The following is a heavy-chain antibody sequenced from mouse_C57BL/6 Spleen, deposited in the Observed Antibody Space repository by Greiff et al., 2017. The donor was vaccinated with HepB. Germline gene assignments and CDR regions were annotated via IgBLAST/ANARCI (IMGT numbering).Heavy chain of an antibody. CDR1: GFTFNTYA. Sequence: GGGLVQPKGSLTLSCAASGFTFNTYAMHWVRQAPGKGLEWVARIRSKSSNYATYYADSVKDRFTISRDDSQSMLYLQMNNLKTEDTAMYYCVKTAQATAAMDYWGQGTSVTVSS. CDR3: VKTAQATAAMDY. V-gene: IGHV10-3*01. CDR2: IRSKSSNYAT. J-gene: IGHJ4*01. D-gene: IGHD3-2*02.